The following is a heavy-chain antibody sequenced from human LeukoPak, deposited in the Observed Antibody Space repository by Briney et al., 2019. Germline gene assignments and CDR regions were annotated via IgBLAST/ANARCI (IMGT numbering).Heavy chain of an antibody. Sequence: GRSLRLSCAASGFTFSSYGMHWVRQAPGKGLEWVAVIWYDGSNKYYADSVKGRFTISRDNSENTLYLQMNSLRAEDTAVYYCARDHYYDSSGYEGLFDYWGQGTLVTVSS. V-gene: IGHV3-33*01. CDR3: ARDHYYDSSGYEGLFDY. CDR2: IWYDGSNK. CDR1: GFTFSSYG. J-gene: IGHJ4*02. D-gene: IGHD3-22*01.